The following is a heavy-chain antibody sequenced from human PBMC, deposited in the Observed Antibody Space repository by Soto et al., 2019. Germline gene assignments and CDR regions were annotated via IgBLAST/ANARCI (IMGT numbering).Heavy chain of an antibody. CDR2: IGTAGDT. CDR3: ERGMLPRTYYYDSSGYYYSPLGY. J-gene: IGHJ4*02. D-gene: IGHD3-22*01. Sequence: PGGSLRLSCAASGFTFSSYDMHWVRQATGKGLEWVSAIGTAGDTYYPGSVKGRFTISRENAKNSLYLQMNSLRAGDTAVYYCERGMLPRTYYYDSSGYYYSPLGYWGQGTLVTVSS. CDR1: GFTFSSYD. V-gene: IGHV3-13*01.